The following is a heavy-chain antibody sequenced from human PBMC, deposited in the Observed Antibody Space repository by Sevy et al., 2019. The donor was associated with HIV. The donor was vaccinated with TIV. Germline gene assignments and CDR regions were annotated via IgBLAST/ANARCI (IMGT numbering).Heavy chain of an antibody. D-gene: IGHD5-12*01. J-gene: IGHJ5*02. CDR1: GGSISTYY. CDR3: ARAPPVRSGDDSLNWFDP. Sequence: SETLSLTCTVSGGSISTYYWSWIRQPPGKGLEYIGYIYYTGSTNYNLSLKSRVTISVDTSKNQFSLNLRSVTAVDTAVYYCARAPPVRSGDDSLNWFDPWGQGTLVTVSS. CDR2: IYYTGST. V-gene: IGHV4-59*01.